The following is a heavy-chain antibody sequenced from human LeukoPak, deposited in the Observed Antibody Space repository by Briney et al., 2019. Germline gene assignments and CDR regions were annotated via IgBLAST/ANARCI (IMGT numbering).Heavy chain of an antibody. J-gene: IGHJ4*02. CDR3: ARDSGSASWAYS. D-gene: IGHD2-15*01. Sequence: GGSLRLSCAASGISVSEDYMSWVRQAPGKGLEWVCVVHRDGSIEYADSVKGRFTISRDIAENTLSLQMNSLRVEDTAVYYCARDSGSASWAYSWGQGTLVTVSS. V-gene: IGHV3-66*02. CDR2: VHRDGSI. CDR1: GISVSEDY.